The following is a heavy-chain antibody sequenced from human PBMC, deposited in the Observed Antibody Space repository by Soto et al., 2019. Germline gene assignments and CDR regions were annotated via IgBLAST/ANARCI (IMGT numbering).Heavy chain of an antibody. V-gene: IGHV4-39*01. CDR3: ARHVVLLWFGELNWFDP. J-gene: IGHJ5*02. Sequence: QLQLQESGPGLVKPSETLSLTCTVSGGSISSSSYYWGWIRQPPGKGLEWIGSIYYSGSTYYNPSLMCRVTISVDTYKNQFSMKLSSVTAADTAVYYCARHVVLLWFGELNWFDPWGQGTLVTVYS. CDR2: IYYSGST. D-gene: IGHD3-10*01. CDR1: GGSISSSSYY.